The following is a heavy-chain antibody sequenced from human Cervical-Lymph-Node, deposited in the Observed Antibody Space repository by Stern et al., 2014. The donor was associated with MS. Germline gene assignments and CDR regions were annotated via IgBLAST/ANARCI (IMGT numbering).Heavy chain of an antibody. D-gene: IGHD4-17*01. CDR1: GFTFTSYA. CDR3: AKHGDYYFDY. V-gene: IGHV3-23*04. Sequence: EMQLVESGGGLVQPGGSLRLSCAASGFTFTSYAMSWVRQAPGKGLEWVSLISGSGGSTNYADSVKGRFTISRDNSMNTLYLQMNSLRAEDTALYYCAKHGDYYFDYWGQGTLVTVSS. J-gene: IGHJ4*02. CDR2: ISGSGGST.